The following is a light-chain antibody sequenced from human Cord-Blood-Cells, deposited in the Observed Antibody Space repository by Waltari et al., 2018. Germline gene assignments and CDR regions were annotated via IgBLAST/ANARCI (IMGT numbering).Light chain of an antibody. V-gene: IGKV1-16*02. J-gene: IGKJ4*01. CDR3: QQYNSYPPT. Sequence: DIQMTQSPSSLSASVGDRVTITCRASQGISKYLACFQQKPGKAPNSLIYAASSLKSGVPSKFSVSGSGTDFALTISNLQPEDFATYYCQQYNSYPPTFGGVTKVEIK. CDR1: QGISKY. CDR2: AAS.